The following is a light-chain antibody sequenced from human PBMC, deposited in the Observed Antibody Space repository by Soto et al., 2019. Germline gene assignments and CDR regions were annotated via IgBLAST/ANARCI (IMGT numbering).Light chain of an antibody. V-gene: IGKV3-20*01. J-gene: IGKJ2*01. CDR3: QHYGSSPRT. CDR2: GPS. CDR1: QSVSSSY. Sequence: EIVLTQSPGTLSLSPGERATLSCRASQSVSSSYLAWYQQKPGQAPRLLIYGPSSRATGIPDRFSGSGSGTDFTLTISRLEPEDFEVYYCQHYGSSPRTFGQGTKLEIK.